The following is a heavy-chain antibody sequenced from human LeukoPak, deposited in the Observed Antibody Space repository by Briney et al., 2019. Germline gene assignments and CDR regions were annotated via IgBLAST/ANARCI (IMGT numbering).Heavy chain of an antibody. CDR2: INHSGST. V-gene: IGHV4-34*01. CDR1: GASFSGYY. Sequence: PSETLSLTCAVYGASFSGYYWSWIRQPPGKGLEWIGEINHSGSTNYNPSLKSRVTISVDTSKNQFSLKLSSVTAADTAVYYCARELRFFNRFDPWGQGTLVTVSS. CDR3: ARELRFFNRFDP. D-gene: IGHD3-10*01. J-gene: IGHJ5*02.